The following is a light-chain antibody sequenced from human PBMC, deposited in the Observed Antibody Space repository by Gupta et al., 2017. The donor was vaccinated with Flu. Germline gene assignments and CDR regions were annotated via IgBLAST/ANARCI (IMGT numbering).Light chain of an antibody. CDR2: RNN. V-gene: IGLV1-47*01. Sequence: QSVLTQPPSASGTPGQRVTISCPGSSSNIGSNYVYWYQQLPGTAPKLLSYRNNQRPSGVPDRFSGSKSGTSAYLAISGLRSEDEADYDCAAWDDSLSGWVFGGGTKLTVL. CDR1: SSNIGSNY. CDR3: AAWDDSLSGWV. J-gene: IGLJ3*02.